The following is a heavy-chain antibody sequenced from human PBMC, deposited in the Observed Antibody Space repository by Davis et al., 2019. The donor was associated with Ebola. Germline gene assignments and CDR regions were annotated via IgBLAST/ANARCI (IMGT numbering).Heavy chain of an antibody. V-gene: IGHV3-74*01. D-gene: IGHD5-24*01. CDR3: AREMATTNDAFDI. CDR1: GFTFSDYY. CDR2: INSDGSST. J-gene: IGHJ3*02. Sequence: HTGGSLRLSCAASGFTFSDYYMSWIRQAPGKGLVWVSRINSDGSSTSYADSVKGRFTISRDNAKNMLYLQKNSLRVEDTAVYYCAREMATTNDAFDIWGQGTMVSVSS.